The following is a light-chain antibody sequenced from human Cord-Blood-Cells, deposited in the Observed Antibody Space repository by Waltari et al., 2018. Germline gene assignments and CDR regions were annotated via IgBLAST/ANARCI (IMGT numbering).Light chain of an antibody. Sequence: SSALTQDPVVSVALGQTVRITCQGDSLRSYYASWYQQKPGQAPVLVIYGKNNRPSGIPDRFSGSSSGNTASLTITGAQAEDEADYYCNSRDSSGNYVFGTGTKVTVL. CDR1: SLRSYY. CDR2: GKN. J-gene: IGLJ1*01. V-gene: IGLV3-19*01. CDR3: NSRDSSGNYV.